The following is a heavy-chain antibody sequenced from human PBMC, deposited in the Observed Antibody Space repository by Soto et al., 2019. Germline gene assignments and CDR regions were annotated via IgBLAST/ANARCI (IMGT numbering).Heavy chain of an antibody. CDR1: GGSISSDNW. V-gene: IGHV4-4*02. CDR2: IHPSGST. J-gene: IGHJ4*02. CDR3: ASRIAARPY. Sequence: QVQLQESGPGLVKPSGTLSLTCAVSGGSISSDNWWSWVRQPPGKGLEWVGEIHPSGSTNYNSSLKSRVTISVDKCKNQFSLRLTAVTAADTAVYYCASRIAARPYWGQGALVTVSS. D-gene: IGHD6-6*01.